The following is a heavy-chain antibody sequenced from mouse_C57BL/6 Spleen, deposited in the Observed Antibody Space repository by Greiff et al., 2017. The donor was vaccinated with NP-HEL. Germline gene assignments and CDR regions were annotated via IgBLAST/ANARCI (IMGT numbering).Heavy chain of an antibody. CDR3: ARNKGVESYYAMDY. CDR2: IWSGGST. CDR1: GFSLTSYG. V-gene: IGHV2-2*01. Sequence: VKLMESGPGLVQPSQCLSITCTVSGFSLTSYGVHWVRQSPGKGLEWLGVIWSGGSTDYNAAFISRLSISKDNSKSQVFFKMNSLQADDTAIYYCARNKGVESYYAMDYWGQGTSVTVSS. J-gene: IGHJ4*01.